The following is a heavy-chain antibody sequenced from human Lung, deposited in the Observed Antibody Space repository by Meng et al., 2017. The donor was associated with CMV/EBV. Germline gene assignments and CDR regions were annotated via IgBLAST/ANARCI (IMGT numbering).Heavy chain of an antibody. CDR2: IWYDGSNK. CDR1: GFTFSSYG. Sequence: LKISXAASGFTFSSYGMHWVRQAPGKGLEWVAVIWYDGSNKYYADSVKGRFTISRDNSKNTLYLQMNSLRAEDTAVYYCAKDHLITIYWGGMDVWGQGXTVTVSS. V-gene: IGHV3-33*06. J-gene: IGHJ6*02. D-gene: IGHD3-3*01. CDR3: AKDHLITIYWGGMDV.